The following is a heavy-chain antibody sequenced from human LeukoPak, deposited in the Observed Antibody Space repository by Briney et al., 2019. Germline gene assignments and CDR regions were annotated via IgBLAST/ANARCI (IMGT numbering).Heavy chain of an antibody. CDR3: ARVPYSEPGAFDI. CDR1: GFTFSSYA. D-gene: IGHD2-15*01. Sequence: GGSLRLSCAASGFTFSSYAMHWVRQAPGKGLEWVAVISYDGSNKYYADSVKGRFTISRDNSKNSLYLQMNSLRAEDTAVYYCARVPYSEPGAFDIWGQGTMVTVSS. V-gene: IGHV3-30-3*01. J-gene: IGHJ3*02. CDR2: ISYDGSNK.